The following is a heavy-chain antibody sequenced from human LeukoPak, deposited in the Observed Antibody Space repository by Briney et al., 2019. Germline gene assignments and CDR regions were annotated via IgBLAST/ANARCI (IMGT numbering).Heavy chain of an antibody. J-gene: IGHJ4*02. CDR3: ARIWGSWRYFDY. V-gene: IGHV4-34*01. CDR2: INHSGST. Sequence: SETLSLTCAVYGGSFSGYYWSWIRQPPGKGLEWIGEINHSGSTNYNPSLKSRVTISVDTSKNQFSLKLSSVTAADTAVCYCARIWGSWRYFDYWGQGTLVTVSS. D-gene: IGHD6-13*01. CDR1: GGSFSGYY.